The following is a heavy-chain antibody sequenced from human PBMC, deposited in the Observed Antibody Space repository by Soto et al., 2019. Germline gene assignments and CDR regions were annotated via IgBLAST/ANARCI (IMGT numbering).Heavy chain of an antibody. CDR2: ISSSSTYI. D-gene: IGHD6-13*01. V-gene: IGHV3-21*01. Sequence: PGGSLRLSCAASGFTFSSYSMNWVRQAPGKGLEWVSSISSSSTYIYYADSLKGRFTISRDNAKNSLYLQMNSLRAEDTAVYYCARDTSSWYYWGQGTLVTVSS. CDR3: ARDTSSWYY. J-gene: IGHJ4*02. CDR1: GFTFSSYS.